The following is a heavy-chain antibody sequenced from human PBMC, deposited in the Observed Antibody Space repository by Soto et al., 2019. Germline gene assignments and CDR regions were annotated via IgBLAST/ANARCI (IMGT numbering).Heavy chain of an antibody. CDR2: IYYSGST. D-gene: IGHD6-6*01. CDR1: GGSISSSSYY. Sequence: SDTLSLTCTVSGGSISSSSYYWGWIRQPPGKGLEWIGSIYYSGSTYYNPSLKSRVTISVDTSNNQFSLKLSSVTAADTAVYYCAIAARPHYYYYYGMEVWGQGNTVT. J-gene: IGHJ6*02. CDR3: AIAARPHYYYYYGMEV. V-gene: IGHV4-39*01.